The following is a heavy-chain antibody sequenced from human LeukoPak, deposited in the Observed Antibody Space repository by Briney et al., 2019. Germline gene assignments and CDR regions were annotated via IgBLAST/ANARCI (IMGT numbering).Heavy chain of an antibody. Sequence: SETLSLTCTVSGGSISSYYWSWIRQPPGKGLEWIAYIYYSGSTNYNPSLKSRVTISVDTSKNQFSLKLSSVTAADTAVYYCARHLYDDHANFDYWGQGTLVTVSS. V-gene: IGHV4-59*08. CDR2: IYYSGST. CDR3: ARHLYDDHANFDY. CDR1: GGSISSYY. D-gene: IGHD3-16*01. J-gene: IGHJ4*02.